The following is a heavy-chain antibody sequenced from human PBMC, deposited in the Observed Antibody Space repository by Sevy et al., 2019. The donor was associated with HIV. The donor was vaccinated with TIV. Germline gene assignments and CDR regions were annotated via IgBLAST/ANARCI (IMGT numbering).Heavy chain of an antibody. V-gene: IGHV3-23*01. CDR3: AKDGLWLSVAY. CDR1: GFTFSSYA. CDR2: ISGSGGNT. D-gene: IGHD5-18*01. Sequence: GGSLRLSCAASGFTFSSYAMTWVRKAPGKGLEWVSSISGSGGNTYYADSVKGRFTISRDSSKNTVSLQMNSLRAEDTAVYYCAKDGLWLSVAYWGQGTLVTVSS. J-gene: IGHJ4*02.